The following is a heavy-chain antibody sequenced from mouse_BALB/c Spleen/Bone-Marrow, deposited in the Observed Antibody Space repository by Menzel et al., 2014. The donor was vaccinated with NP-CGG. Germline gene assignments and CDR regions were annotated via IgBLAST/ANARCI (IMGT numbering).Heavy chain of an antibody. J-gene: IGHJ4*01. CDR2: INRSGGST. V-gene: IGHV5-6-2*01. CDR3: ARHGSSYAMDY. D-gene: IGHD1-1*01. CDR1: GFTFSSYY. Sequence: EVMLVESGGGSVKLGGSLKLSCAASGFTFSSYYMSWVRQTPEKRLELVAAINRSGGSTYYPDTVKGRFTISRDDAKNTLYLQMSSLKSEDTALYYCARHGSSYAMDYWGQGTSVTVSS.